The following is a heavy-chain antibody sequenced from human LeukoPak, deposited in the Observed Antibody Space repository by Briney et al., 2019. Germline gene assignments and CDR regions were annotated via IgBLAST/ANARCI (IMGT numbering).Heavy chain of an antibody. V-gene: IGHV3-33*06. CDR3: AKEDYYDSSGYFDY. J-gene: IGHJ4*02. CDR1: GFSFSSYG. CDR2: IWYDGSNK. Sequence: GGCLRLSCVASGFSFSSYGMHWVRQAPDKWRGWVAVIWYDGSNKYYGDSVKGRFTISRDNSKNTLYLQMNSLRAEDTAVYYCAKEDYYDSSGYFDYRGQGTLVTVSS. D-gene: IGHD3-22*01.